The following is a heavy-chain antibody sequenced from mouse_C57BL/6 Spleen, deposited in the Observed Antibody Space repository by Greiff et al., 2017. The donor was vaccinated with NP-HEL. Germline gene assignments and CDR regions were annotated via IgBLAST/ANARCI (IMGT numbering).Heavy chain of an antibody. D-gene: IGHD4-1*01. CDR2: IWSGGST. J-gene: IGHJ1*03. CDR3: ASLTDHWYFDV. CDR1: GFSLTSYG. V-gene: IGHV2-2*01. Sequence: QVQLKESGPGLVQPSQSLSITCTVSGFSLTSYGVHWVRQSPGKGLEWLGVIWSGGSTDYNAAFISRLSISKDNSKSQVFFKMNSLQADDTAIYYCASLTDHWYFDVWGTGTTVTVSS.